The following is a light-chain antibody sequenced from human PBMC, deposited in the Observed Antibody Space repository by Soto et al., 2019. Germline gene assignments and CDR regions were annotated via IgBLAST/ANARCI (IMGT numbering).Light chain of an antibody. CDR1: SSDIGSYNH. CDR2: AVS. V-gene: IGLV2-14*03. J-gene: IGLJ1*01. CDR3: ISYTDRQSYL. Sequence: QSVLTQPASVSGSPGQSIIISFSGTSSDIGSYNHVAWYQQFPGKSPKLMIYAVSDRPSGVSDRFSGSKSGITASLTISGLQTEDEADYYCISYTDRQSYLFGTGTKVTVL.